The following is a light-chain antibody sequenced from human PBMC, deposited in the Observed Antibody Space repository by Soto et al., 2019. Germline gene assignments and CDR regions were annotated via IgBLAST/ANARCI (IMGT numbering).Light chain of an antibody. CDR3: QQYNSHREWT. J-gene: IGKJ1*01. Sequence: DIQMTQSPSTLSASVGDRVTITCRASQSISSWLAWYQQKPGKAPKLLIYDASSLESGVPSRFSGSGSGTAITLTISRLQPDDFATYYCQQYNSHREWTFGQGTKVEIK. CDR1: QSISSW. V-gene: IGKV1-5*01. CDR2: DAS.